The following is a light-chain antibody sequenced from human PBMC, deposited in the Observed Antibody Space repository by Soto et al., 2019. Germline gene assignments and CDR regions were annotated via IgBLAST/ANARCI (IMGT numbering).Light chain of an antibody. Sequence: QSVLTQPASVSGSPGQSITISCTGTGSDVGGYNYVSWYQQHPGKAPKVMIYDVSNRPSGVSNRFSGSKSGNTASLTISGLQAEVEADYYCSSYTSASTPLVFGGGTKLTVL. J-gene: IGLJ2*01. V-gene: IGLV2-14*01. CDR3: SSYTSASTPLV. CDR2: DVS. CDR1: GSDVGGYNY.